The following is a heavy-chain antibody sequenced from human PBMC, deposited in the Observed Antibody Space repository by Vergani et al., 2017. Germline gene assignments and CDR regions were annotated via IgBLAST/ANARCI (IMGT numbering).Heavy chain of an antibody. D-gene: IGHD3-9*01. CDR1: GFSLSTSGMC. CDR3: ARTKLILRYFDWFWDY. Sequence: QVTLRESGPALVKPTKTLTLTCTFSGFSLSTSGMCVSWIRQPPGKALEWLARIDWDDDKYYSTSLKTRLTISKDTSKNQVVLTMTNMDPVDTATYYCARTKLILRYFDWFWDYWGQGTLVTVSS. V-gene: IGHV2-70*15. J-gene: IGHJ4*02. CDR2: IDWDDDK.